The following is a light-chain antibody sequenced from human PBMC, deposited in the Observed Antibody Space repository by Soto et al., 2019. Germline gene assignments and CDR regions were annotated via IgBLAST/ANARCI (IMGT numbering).Light chain of an antibody. CDR1: QAINTY. Sequence: DIQMTQSPSFLSASVGDRVTISCRASQAINTYLNWYQQKPGKAPKLLIYGTSDLQNGVPSRFSGGGSGTDFTLTLSSLQPEDFATYSCQQSYSTLLITVGQGTRLEV. CDR2: GTS. V-gene: IGKV1-39*01. J-gene: IGKJ5*01. CDR3: QQSYSTLLIT.